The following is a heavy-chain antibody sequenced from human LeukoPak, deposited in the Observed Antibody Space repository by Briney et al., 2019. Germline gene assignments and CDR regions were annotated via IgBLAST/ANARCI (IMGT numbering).Heavy chain of an antibody. J-gene: IGHJ4*02. V-gene: IGHV4-59*10. CDR2: IYTSGST. Sequence: PSETLSLTCAVYSGSFSSYYWSWIRQPAGKGLEWIGRIYTSGSTNYNPSLKSRVTMSVDTSKNQFSLKLSSVTAADTAVYYCARDDSSGWYYFDYWGQGTLVTVSS. CDR1: SGSFSSYY. D-gene: IGHD6-19*01. CDR3: ARDDSSGWYYFDY.